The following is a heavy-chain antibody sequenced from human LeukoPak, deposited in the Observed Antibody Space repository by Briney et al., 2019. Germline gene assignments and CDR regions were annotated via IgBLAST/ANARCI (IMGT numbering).Heavy chain of an antibody. CDR2: IYTSGST. Sequence: SETLSLTCTVSGGSISSYYWSWIRQPAGKGLGWIGRIYTSGSTNYNPSLKSRVTMSVDTSKNRFSLKLSSVTAADTAVYYCARGSVRYSGYGEFDPWGQGTLVTVSS. CDR1: GGSISSYY. V-gene: IGHV4-4*07. CDR3: ARGSVRYSGYGEFDP. D-gene: IGHD5-12*01. J-gene: IGHJ5*02.